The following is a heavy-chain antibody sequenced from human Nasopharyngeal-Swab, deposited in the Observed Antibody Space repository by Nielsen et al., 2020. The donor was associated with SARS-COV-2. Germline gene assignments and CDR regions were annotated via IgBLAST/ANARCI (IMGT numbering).Heavy chain of an antibody. Sequence: GGSLRLSCAASGFTFSSYSMNWVRQAPGKGLEWVSSISSSSSYIYYADSVKGRFTISRDNAKNSLYLQMNSLKTEDTAVYYCIRAPGDGYKYWGQGTLVTVSS. CDR1: GFTFSSYS. CDR2: ISSSSSYI. J-gene: IGHJ4*02. V-gene: IGHV3-21*03. D-gene: IGHD5-24*01. CDR3: IRAPGDGYKY.